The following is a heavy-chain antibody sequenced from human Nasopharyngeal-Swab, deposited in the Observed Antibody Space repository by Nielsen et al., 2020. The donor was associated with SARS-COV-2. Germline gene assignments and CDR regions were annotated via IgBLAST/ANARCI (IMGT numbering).Heavy chain of an antibody. CDR1: GFMFSEY. V-gene: IGHV4-34*01. D-gene: IGHD3-3*01. CDR2: INHSGST. J-gene: IGHJ6*03. CDR3: ARRRSITIFGVVIEPRYYMDV. Sequence: ESLKISCAASGFMFSEYWSWIRQPPGKGLEWIGEINHSGSTNYNPSLKSRVTISVDTSKNQFSLKLSSVTAADTAVYYCARRRSITIFGVVIEPRYYMDVWGKGTTVTVSS.